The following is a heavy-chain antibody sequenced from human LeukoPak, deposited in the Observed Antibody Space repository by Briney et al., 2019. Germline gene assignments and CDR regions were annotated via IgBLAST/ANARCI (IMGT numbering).Heavy chain of an antibody. CDR2: TWYGGSNK. V-gene: IGHV3-33*01. Sequence: GGSLRLSCAASGFTLSSYGMHWVRQAPGKGLWWVAVTWYGGSNKYYAAYVKGRFTISRDKSKNTLYLQISSLRAEDTAVYYWARGLVGATPFDYWGQGTLVTVSS. D-gene: IGHD1-26*01. CDR1: GFTLSSYG. CDR3: ARGLVGATPFDY. J-gene: IGHJ4*02.